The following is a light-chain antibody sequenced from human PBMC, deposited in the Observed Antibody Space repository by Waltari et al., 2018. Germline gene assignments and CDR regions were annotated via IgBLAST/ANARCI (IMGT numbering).Light chain of an antibody. J-gene: IGLJ1*01. Sequence: QSALTQPASVSGSPGPSITISCTGTSSDVGGYNYVSWYQQHPGKAPKLMIYDVSKRPSGVSNRFSGSKSGNTASLTISGLQAEDEADYYCSSYTSSSTLPLYVFGTGTKVTVL. CDR3: SSYTSSSTLPLYV. CDR2: DVS. V-gene: IGLV2-14*01. CDR1: SSDVGGYNY.